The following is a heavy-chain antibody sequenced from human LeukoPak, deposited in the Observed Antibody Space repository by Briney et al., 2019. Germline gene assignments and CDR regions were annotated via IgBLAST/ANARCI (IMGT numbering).Heavy chain of an antibody. V-gene: IGHV3-33*01. CDR3: AREKHSSTIVGAADAFDI. Sequence: PGGSLRRSCAASGFTFSSYGMHWVRQAPGKGLEWVALIWYDGSNEDYADSVKGRFTISRDNSKNTLYLQMNSLRAEDTAVYYCAREKHSSTIVGAADAFDIWGQGTMVTVSS. D-gene: IGHD1-26*01. J-gene: IGHJ3*02. CDR1: GFTFSSYG. CDR2: IWYDGSNE.